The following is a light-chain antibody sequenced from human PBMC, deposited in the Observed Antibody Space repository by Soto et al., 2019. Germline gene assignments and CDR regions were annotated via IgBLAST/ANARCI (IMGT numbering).Light chain of an antibody. Sequence: QSALTQPASVSGSPGQSITISCTGTSSDVGYYNYVSWYLQHPGKAPKLIIYEVSNRPSGVSNRFSGSKSANTASLTISGLQAEDEADYYCSSYTIRSTRVFGSGTKLTVL. V-gene: IGLV2-14*01. CDR1: SSDVGYYNY. CDR3: SSYTIRSTRV. CDR2: EVS. J-gene: IGLJ1*01.